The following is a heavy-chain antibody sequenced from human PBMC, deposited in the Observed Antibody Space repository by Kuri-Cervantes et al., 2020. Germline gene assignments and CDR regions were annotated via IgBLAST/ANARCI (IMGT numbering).Heavy chain of an antibody. CDR3: ARDRPITYYYGSGSYKGIDP. V-gene: IGHV4-30-4*01. CDR1: GGSISSGDYY. Sequence: LRLSCTVSGGSISSGDYYWSWIRQPPGKGLEWIGYIYYSGSTYYSPSLKSRVTISVDTSKNQFSLKLSSVTAADTAVYYCARDRPITYYYGSGSYKGIDPWGQGTLVTVSS. D-gene: IGHD3-10*01. CDR2: IYYSGST. J-gene: IGHJ5*02.